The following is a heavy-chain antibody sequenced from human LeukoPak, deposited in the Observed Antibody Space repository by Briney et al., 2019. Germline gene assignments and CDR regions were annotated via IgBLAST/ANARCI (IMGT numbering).Heavy chain of an antibody. CDR2: IYYSGST. CDR1: GGSISSSSYS. CDR3: ARRSSSGWSDY. Sequence: PSETLSLTCTVSGGSISSSSYSWGWIRQPPGKGLEWIGSIYYSGSTYYNPSLKSRVTISVDTSKNQFSLKLSSVTAADTAVYYCARRSSSGWSDYWGQGTLVTVSS. J-gene: IGHJ4*02. V-gene: IGHV4-39*01. D-gene: IGHD6-19*01.